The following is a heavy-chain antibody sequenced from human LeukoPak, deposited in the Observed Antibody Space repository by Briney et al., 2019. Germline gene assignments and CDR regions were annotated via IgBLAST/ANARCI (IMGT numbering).Heavy chain of an antibody. D-gene: IGHD5-12*01. CDR1: GFTFSSYE. CDR3: ARIMVATTREAFDY. V-gene: IGHV3-48*03. CDR2: ISSSGSTI. J-gene: IGHJ4*02. Sequence: PGGSLRLSCAASGFTFSSYEMNWVRQAPGKGLEWVSYISSSGSTIYYADSMKGRFTISRDNARNSLYLQMSSLRAEDTAVYYCARIMVATTREAFDYWGQGTLVTVSS.